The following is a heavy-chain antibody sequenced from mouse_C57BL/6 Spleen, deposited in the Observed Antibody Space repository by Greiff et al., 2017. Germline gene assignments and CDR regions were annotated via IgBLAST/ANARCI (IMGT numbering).Heavy chain of an antibody. CDR2: ISYDGSN. J-gene: IGHJ1*03. Sequence: EVKLQESGPGLVKPSQSLSLTCSVTGYSITSGYYWNWIRQFPGNQLEWMGYISYDGSNNYNPSLKNRISITRDTSKNQFFLKLNSVTTEDTATYYCARDGGSSDWYFDVWGTGTTVTVSS. CDR1: GYSITSGYY. CDR3: ARDGGSSDWYFDV. D-gene: IGHD1-1*01. V-gene: IGHV3-6*01.